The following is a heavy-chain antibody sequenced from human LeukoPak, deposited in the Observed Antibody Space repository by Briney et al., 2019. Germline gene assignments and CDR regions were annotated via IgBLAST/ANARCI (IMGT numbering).Heavy chain of an antibody. Sequence: GGSLRLSCAAPGITFSNYNMNWVRQAPGKGLEWISSITSSSSYTFYADSVKGRFTISRDNSKNTLYLQMNSLRAEDTAVYYCARDRRRYCSGGSCYYMDVWGKGTTVTVSS. V-gene: IGHV3-21*01. CDR1: GITFSNYN. J-gene: IGHJ6*03. CDR3: ARDRRRYCSGGSCYYMDV. CDR2: ITSSSSYT. D-gene: IGHD2-15*01.